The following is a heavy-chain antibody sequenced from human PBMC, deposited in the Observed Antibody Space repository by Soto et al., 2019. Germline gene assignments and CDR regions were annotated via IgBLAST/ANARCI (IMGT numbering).Heavy chain of an antibody. Sequence: SETLSLTCAVYGGSFSGYYWIWIRQPPGKGLEWIGEINHSGSTNYNPSLKSRVTISVDTSKNQFSLKLSSVTAADTAVYYCARGPDYYDSSGYYSEYWGQGTLVTVSS. CDR3: ARGPDYYDSSGYYSEY. V-gene: IGHV4-34*01. J-gene: IGHJ4*02. CDR1: GGSFSGYY. D-gene: IGHD3-22*01. CDR2: INHSGST.